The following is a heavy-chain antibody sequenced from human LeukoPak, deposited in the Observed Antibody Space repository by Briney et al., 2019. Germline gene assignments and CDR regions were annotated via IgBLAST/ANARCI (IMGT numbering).Heavy chain of an antibody. V-gene: IGHV3-48*03. CDR2: ISSRGGTI. D-gene: IGHD2-15*01. Sequence: PWGSLRLSCAASGFTFNSYEMNWVRQAPGKGLEWVAYISSRGGTIYYADSVKGRFTISRDNAKNSLYLQMNSLRAEDTAVYYCARDPDCSGGSCYSNWFDPWGQGTLVTVSS. J-gene: IGHJ5*02. CDR3: ARDPDCSGGSCYSNWFDP. CDR1: GFTFNSYE.